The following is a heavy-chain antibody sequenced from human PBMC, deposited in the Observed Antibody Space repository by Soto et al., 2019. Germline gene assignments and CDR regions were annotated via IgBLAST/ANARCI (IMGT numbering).Heavy chain of an antibody. CDR1: GGSVSSGSYY. D-gene: IGHD4-17*01. Sequence: QVQLQESGPGLVKPSETLSLTCTVSGGSVSSGSYYWSWIRQPPGKGLEWIVYIYYSGSTNYNPALKSRVTMAVDTSKNQFSLKLSSVTAADTAVFYCARAGATTVTAPPYYYYGLDVWGQGTTVTVSS. V-gene: IGHV4-61*01. CDR2: IYYSGST. CDR3: ARAGATTVTAPPYYYYGLDV. J-gene: IGHJ6*02.